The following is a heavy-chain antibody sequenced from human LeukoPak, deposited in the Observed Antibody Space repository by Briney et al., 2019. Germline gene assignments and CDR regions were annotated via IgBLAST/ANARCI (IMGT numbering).Heavy chain of an antibody. CDR1: GFTFSSYS. J-gene: IGHJ6*03. Sequence: GGSLRLSCAASGFTFSSYSMNWVRQAPGKGLEWVSSISSSSSYIYYADSVKGRFTISRDNAKNSLYLQMNSLRAVDTAVYYCARDASAGTFYYYYVDVWGKGTTVTVSS. V-gene: IGHV3-21*01. CDR3: ARDASAGTFYYYYVDV. CDR2: ISSSSSYI. D-gene: IGHD1-7*01.